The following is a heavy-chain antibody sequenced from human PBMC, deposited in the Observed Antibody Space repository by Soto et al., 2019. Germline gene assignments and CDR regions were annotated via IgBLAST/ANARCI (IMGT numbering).Heavy chain of an antibody. CDR1: GFTFSSSA. J-gene: IGHJ6*02. V-gene: IGHV1-58*01. CDR2: IVVGSGNT. CDR3: AKLNKPHRDYYGMDV. Sequence: ASVKVSCKASGFTFSSSAVQWVRQARGQRLEWIGKIVVGSGNTNYAQKFQERVTITRDMSTSTAYMELSSLRSEDTAVYYCAKLNKPHRDYYGMDVWGQGTTVTVSS.